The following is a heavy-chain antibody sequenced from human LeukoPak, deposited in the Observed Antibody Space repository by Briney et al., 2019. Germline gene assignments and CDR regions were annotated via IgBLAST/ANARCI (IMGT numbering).Heavy chain of an antibody. CDR3: ARGITIFDPNWFDP. CDR2: INHSGST. CDR1: GGSFSGYY. Sequence: SETLSLTCAVYGGSFSGYYWSWIRQPPGKGLEWIGEINHSGSTNYNPSLKSRVTISVDTSKNQFSLKLSSVTAADTAVYYCARGITIFDPNWFDPWGQGTLVTVSS. V-gene: IGHV4-34*01. D-gene: IGHD3-3*01. J-gene: IGHJ5*02.